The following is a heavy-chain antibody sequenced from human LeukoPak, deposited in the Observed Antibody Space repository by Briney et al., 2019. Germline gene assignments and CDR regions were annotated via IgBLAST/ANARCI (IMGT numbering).Heavy chain of an antibody. CDR2: IYYIGAT. D-gene: IGHD2-2*01. J-gene: IGHJ5*02. V-gene: IGHV4-59*01. CDR1: GGSISSYY. CDR3: ARESRGSTWPRWFDP. Sequence: SETLSLTCTVSGGSISSYYWSWIRQPPGKGLEWIGYIYYIGATNYNPSLKSRVTISGDTSKNQLSLKLSSVTAADTAIYYCARESRGSTWPRWFDPWGPGTLVTVSS.